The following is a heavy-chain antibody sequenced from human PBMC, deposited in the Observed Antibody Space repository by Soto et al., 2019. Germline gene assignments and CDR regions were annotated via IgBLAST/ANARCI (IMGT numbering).Heavy chain of an antibody. CDR3: ARAGEGWFDP. J-gene: IGHJ5*02. V-gene: IGHV4-34*01. CDR1: GGSFSGYY. D-gene: IGHD3-16*01. CDR2: INHSGST. Sequence: WETLSLTCAFYGGSFSGYYWSWIRQPPGKGLEWIGEINHSGSTNYNPSLKSRVTISVDTSKNQFSLKLSSVTAAGTAVDYCARAGEGWFDPWGQGTLVSVSS.